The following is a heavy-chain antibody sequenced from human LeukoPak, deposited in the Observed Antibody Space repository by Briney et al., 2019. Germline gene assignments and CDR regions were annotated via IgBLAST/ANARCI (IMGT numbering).Heavy chain of an antibody. V-gene: IGHV3-30*04. Sequence: PPGGSLRLSCAASGFTFSSYAMHWVRQAPGKGLEWVAVISYDGSNKYYADSVKGRFTISRDNSKNTLYLQMNSLRAEDTAVYYCARFNNDILTGFQNWGQGTLVTVSS. CDR1: GFTFSSYA. CDR3: ARFNNDILTGFQN. D-gene: IGHD3-9*01. CDR2: ISYDGSNK. J-gene: IGHJ1*01.